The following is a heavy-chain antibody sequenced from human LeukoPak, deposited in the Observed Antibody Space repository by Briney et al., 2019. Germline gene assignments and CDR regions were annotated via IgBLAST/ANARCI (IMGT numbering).Heavy chain of an antibody. CDR2: ISGGGGST. Sequence: PGGSLRLSCAASGFTFTSYSMNWVRQAPGKGLEWVSTISGGGGSTYYADSVKGRSTISRDNSKNTLYLQVNSLRAEDTAVYYCAKDRDSGSGYYTWGLFDAWGQGTLVTVSS. D-gene: IGHD3-10*01. CDR1: GFTFTSYS. J-gene: IGHJ5*02. CDR3: AKDRDSGSGYYTWGLFDA. V-gene: IGHV3-23*01.